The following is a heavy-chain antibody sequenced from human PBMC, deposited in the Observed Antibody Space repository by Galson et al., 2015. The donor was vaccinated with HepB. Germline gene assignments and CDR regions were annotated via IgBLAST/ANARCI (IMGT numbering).Heavy chain of an antibody. CDR2: ISYDGSNK. CDR1: GFTFSSYG. D-gene: IGHD2-2*01. J-gene: IGHJ6*02. CDR3: AKGDWATIVVPAFRYGMDV. Sequence: SLRLSCAASGFTFSSYGMHWVRQAPGKGLEWVAVISYDGSNKYYADSVRGRFTISRDNSKNTLYLQMNSLRAEDTAVYYCAKGDWATIVVPAFRYGMDVCGQGTTVTVSS. V-gene: IGHV3-30*18.